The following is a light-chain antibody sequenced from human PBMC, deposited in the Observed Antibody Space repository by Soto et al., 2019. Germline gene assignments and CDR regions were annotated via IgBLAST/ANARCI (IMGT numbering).Light chain of an antibody. CDR3: QQYGSSTWT. CDR1: QSASSSY. V-gene: IGKV3-20*01. CDR2: GAS. J-gene: IGKJ1*01. Sequence: EIVLTQSPGTLSLSPGERATLSCRASQSASSSYLAWYQQKPGQAPRLLIYGASSRATGIPDRFSGSGSGTDFTLTISRLEPEDFAVYYCQQYGSSTWTFGQGTKVDIK.